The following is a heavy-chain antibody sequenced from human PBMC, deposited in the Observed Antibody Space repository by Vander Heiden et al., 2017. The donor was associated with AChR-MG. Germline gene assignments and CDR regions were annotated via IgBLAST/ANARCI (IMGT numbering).Heavy chain of an antibody. V-gene: IGHV4-59*01. D-gene: IGHD1-26*01. CDR3: ARAKGGYSYGVFDY. Sequence: QLQLQESGPGLVKPSEALSLTCTISGGSIRSYYWSWIRQPPGKGLEWIVYIDYSGSPNYNPSLESRVTMSVDTSKNQVSLRLTSVTPADTAVYYCARAKGGYSYGVFDYWGQGTLVTVSS. CDR2: IDYSGSP. J-gene: IGHJ4*02. CDR1: GGSIRSYY.